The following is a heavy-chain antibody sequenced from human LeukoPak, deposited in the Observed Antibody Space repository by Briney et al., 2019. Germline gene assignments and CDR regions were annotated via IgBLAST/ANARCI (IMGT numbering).Heavy chain of an antibody. V-gene: IGHV1-24*01. D-gene: IGHD3-16*02. J-gene: IGHJ4*02. CDR2: FEPEDGET. CDR3: VTSSLDDYIWGTYRHPLEF. CDR1: GNTLTYSS. Sequence: ASVKVSCKVSGNTLTYSSMHWVRQAPGKGLEWMGGFEPEDGETVYAQKFQGRVIMTEDTSTDTGYMELSSLRSEDTAVYYCVTSSLDDYIWGTYRHPLEFWGQGTLVTVSS.